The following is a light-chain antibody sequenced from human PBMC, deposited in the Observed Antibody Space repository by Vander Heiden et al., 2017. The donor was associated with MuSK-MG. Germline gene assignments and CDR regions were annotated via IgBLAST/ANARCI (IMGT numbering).Light chain of an antibody. CDR1: QIISTY. J-gene: IGKJ5*01. CDR2: SAS. CDR3: QQRYTMPIT. Sequence: DVQMTQSPSSLSAFVGDRVTITCRTSQIISTYLNWYQQKPGKAPNLLIYSASILQRGVPSRFSGSGSGTDFTLTISSLQAEDFGSYYCQQRYTMPITFGPGTXLVI. V-gene: IGKV1-39*01.